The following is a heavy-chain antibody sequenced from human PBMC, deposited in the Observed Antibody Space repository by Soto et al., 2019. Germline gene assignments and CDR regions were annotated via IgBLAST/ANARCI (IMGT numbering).Heavy chain of an antibody. Sequence: GGSLSLSCAASGFTFINYWMNWVRQVPGKGLEWVANIKGDGSEKYFVDSVKGRFTISRDNAKNSLYLQMNSLRAEDTATYYCARDLGRTAAGYYYYYAMDVWGQGTTVTVS. CDR2: IKGDGSEK. J-gene: IGHJ6*02. V-gene: IGHV3-7*01. CDR3: ARDLGRTAAGYYYYYAMDV. D-gene: IGHD2-2*01. CDR1: GFTFINYW.